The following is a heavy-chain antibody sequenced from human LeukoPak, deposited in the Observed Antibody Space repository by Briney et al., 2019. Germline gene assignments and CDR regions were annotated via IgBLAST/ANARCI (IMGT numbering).Heavy chain of an antibody. CDR3: AKAVIAARPSYFDY. CDR1: GFTFSSYS. Sequence: PGGSLRLSCAASGFTFSSYSMNWVRQAPGKGLEWVAFIRYDGSNKYYADSVKGRFTISRDNSKNTLYLQMNSLRAEDTAVYYCAKAVIAARPSYFDYWGQGTLVTVSS. V-gene: IGHV3-30*02. J-gene: IGHJ4*02. CDR2: IRYDGSNK. D-gene: IGHD6-6*01.